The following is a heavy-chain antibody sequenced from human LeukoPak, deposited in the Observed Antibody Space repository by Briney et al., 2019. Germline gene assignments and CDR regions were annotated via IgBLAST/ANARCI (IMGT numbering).Heavy chain of an antibody. V-gene: IGHV1-8*01. J-gene: IGHJ5*02. CDR1: GYTFTSYD. CDR2: MNPNSGNT. D-gene: IGHD6-13*01. CDR3: ARDFSWPKLWLWFDP. Sequence: ASVKVSCKASGYTFTSYDINWVRQATGQGLEWMGWMNPNSGNTGYAQKFQGRVTMTRNTSISTAYMELGSLRSEDTAVYYCARDFSWPKLWLWFDPWGQGTLVTVFS.